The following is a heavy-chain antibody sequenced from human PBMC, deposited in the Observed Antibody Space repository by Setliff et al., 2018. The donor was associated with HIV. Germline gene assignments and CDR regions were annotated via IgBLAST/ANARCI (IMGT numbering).Heavy chain of an antibody. Sequence: PGESLKIPCAGSGFNMAAYWIAWVRQMPGEGLEWMGIIYVGDSDVRYGPSFQGQVTISADNSISTAYLEWSSLKASDTAIYYCARLADTSAYYFDFWGQGTPVTVSS. CDR2: IYVGDSDV. CDR1: GFNMAAYW. D-gene: IGHD3-10*01. J-gene: IGHJ4*02. CDR3: ARLADTSAYYFDF. V-gene: IGHV5-51*01.